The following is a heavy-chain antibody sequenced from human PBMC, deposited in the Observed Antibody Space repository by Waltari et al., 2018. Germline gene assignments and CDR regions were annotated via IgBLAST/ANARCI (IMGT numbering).Heavy chain of an antibody. CDR1: GYTFTGYY. V-gene: IGHV1-2*02. CDR2: INPKSGGT. J-gene: IGHJ4*02. Sequence: QVQLVQSGAEVKKPGASVKVSCKASGYTFTGYYMHWVRQAPGQGLEWMGWINPKSGGTNYAKKFQGRVTRTRDTSISTAYMELSRLRSDDTAVYYCAREEDYWGQGTLVTVSS. CDR3: AREEDY.